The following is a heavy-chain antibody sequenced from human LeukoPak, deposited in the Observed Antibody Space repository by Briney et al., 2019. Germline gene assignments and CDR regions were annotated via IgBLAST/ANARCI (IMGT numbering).Heavy chain of an antibody. D-gene: IGHD3-9*01. CDR1: GYTFTGYY. J-gene: IGHJ4*02. V-gene: IGHV1-2*02. Sequence: ASVKVSCKASGYTFTGYYMNWVRQAPGQGLEWMGWINPNSGSTNYAQRFQARVTMTRDTSISTAYMELSRLTSDDTAVYYCARDRVLRYFDWTQIDYWGQGTLVTVSS. CDR2: INPNSGST. CDR3: ARDRVLRYFDWTQIDY.